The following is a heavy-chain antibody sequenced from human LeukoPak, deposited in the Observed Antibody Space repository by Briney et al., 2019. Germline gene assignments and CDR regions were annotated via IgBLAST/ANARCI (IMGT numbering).Heavy chain of an antibody. Sequence: SETLSLTCAVYGESLNSYYWSWVRQPPGEGLEWIGEIYESGTTEYNPSLKSRVTISMVPSKQQISLSLSSVTAADTAVYYCARGAWATRLGSWGLGTPVIVSS. CDR1: GESLNSYY. CDR3: ARGAWATRLGS. J-gene: IGHJ4*02. CDR2: IYESGTT. V-gene: IGHV4-34*01. D-gene: IGHD2-15*01.